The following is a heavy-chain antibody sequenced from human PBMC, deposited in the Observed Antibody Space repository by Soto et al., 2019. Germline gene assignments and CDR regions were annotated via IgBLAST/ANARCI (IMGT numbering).Heavy chain of an antibody. CDR3: ASVGTPIDY. CDR2: ISAYNGNT. Sequence: QVQLVQSGAEVKKPGASVKVSCKTSGYTFTNFGLSWVRQAPGQGLEWMGWISAYNGNTNYAQNFQGRVTMPTATPTSTAYMELRSLRSDDTAVYYCASVGTPIDYWGQGTLVTVSS. J-gene: IGHJ4*02. V-gene: IGHV1-18*01. D-gene: IGHD7-27*01. CDR1: GYTFTNFG.